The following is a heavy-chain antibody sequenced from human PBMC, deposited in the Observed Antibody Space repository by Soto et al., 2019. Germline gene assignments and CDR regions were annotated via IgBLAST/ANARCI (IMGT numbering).Heavy chain of an antibody. CDR1: GFTFSSSE. CDR3: ARRASR. D-gene: IGHD1-26*01. J-gene: IGHJ4*01. V-gene: IGHV3-48*03. CDR2: IHPSGQPI. Sequence: EVQLVESGGGLVQPGGSLRLSCAVSGFTFSSSEMYWVRQAPGKGLEWISYIHPSGQPIFYADSVKGRFTISRHKANNSRFLQMNSLRAEDTTVYYCARRASRWGQGNIVTVSS.